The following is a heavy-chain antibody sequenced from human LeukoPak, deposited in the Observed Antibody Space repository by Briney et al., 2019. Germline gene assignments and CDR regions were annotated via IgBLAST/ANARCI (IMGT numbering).Heavy chain of an antibody. CDR3: AKDEAFTMIVVDSLFGP. CDR2: ISGSGGST. D-gene: IGHD3-22*01. CDR1: GFTFSSYA. J-gene: IGHJ5*02. V-gene: IGHV3-23*01. Sequence: PGGSLRLSCAASGFTFSSYAMSWVRQAPGKGLEWVSAISGSGGSTYYADSVKGRFTISRDNSKNTLYLQMNSLRAEDTAVYYCAKDEAFTMIVVDSLFGPWGQGTLVTVSS.